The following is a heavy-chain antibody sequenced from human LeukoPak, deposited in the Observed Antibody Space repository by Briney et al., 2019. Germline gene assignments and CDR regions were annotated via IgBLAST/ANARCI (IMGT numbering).Heavy chain of an antibody. D-gene: IGHD5-12*01. CDR1: GFTFSRHS. CDR2: ISSSGFSV. Sequence: GGSLRLSCVTSGFTFSRHSMSWVRQSPRKGLEWIAYISSSGFSVYYAASVEGRFTISRDNGESSLYLQMNSLRVDDTALYYCARDREFSGYGYRGGLLDDWGQGTLVTVSS. J-gene: IGHJ4*02. V-gene: IGHV3-48*01. CDR3: ARDREFSGYGYRGGLLDD.